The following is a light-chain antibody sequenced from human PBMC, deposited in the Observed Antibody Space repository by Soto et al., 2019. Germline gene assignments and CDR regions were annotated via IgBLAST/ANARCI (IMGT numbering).Light chain of an antibody. V-gene: IGKV1-39*01. Sequence: DIPMSQSPSSLSASLGDSVTIXXRASQSISSYLNWYQQKPGKAPKVXIYAASSLQSGVPSRFSGSGSGTDFTLTISSLQPEDFATYYCQQSYSTPLTFGGGTKVDIK. CDR2: AAS. J-gene: IGKJ4*01. CDR1: QSISSY. CDR3: QQSYSTPLT.